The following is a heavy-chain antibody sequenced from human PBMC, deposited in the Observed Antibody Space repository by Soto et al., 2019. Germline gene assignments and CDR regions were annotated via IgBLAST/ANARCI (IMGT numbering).Heavy chain of an antibody. Sequence: QVQLQESVPGLVKPSQTLSLTCSVSGGSINSDEYYWSWIRQPPGGGLEWIGHVYYTGSTSYSPSLKSRLTISVDTSKNQFSLRLNSVSAADTAVYYCARDRSNSPDLFDSWGQGTLVTDSS. D-gene: IGHD1-1*01. J-gene: IGHJ4*02. CDR1: GGSINSDEYY. CDR3: ARDRSNSPDLFDS. V-gene: IGHV4-30-4*01. CDR2: VYYTGST.